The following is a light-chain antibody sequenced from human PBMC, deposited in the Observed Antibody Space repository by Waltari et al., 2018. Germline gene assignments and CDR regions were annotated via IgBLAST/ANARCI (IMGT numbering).Light chain of an antibody. V-gene: IGLV2-14*03. CDR1: SVDTGATAL. Sequence: QSALAQPVSVSGSPGQSITIPCTGSSVDTGATALVSWDQQHPGKAPKVMIFDVTKRPSEVSNRFSGSKTGDTASLTISGLQPEDEADYFCSSYTNRRTLIFGGGTKVTVL. J-gene: IGLJ2*01. CDR3: SSYTNRRTLI. CDR2: DVT.